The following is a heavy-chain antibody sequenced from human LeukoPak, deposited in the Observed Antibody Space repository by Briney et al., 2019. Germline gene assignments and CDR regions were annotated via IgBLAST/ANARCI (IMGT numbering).Heavy chain of an antibody. CDR1: GFTFSSYA. V-gene: IGHV3-30*04. J-gene: IGHJ6*02. D-gene: IGHD2-21*02. CDR3: ARDFSCGGDCYPSYYYGMDV. Sequence: GGSLRLSCAASGFTFSSYAMHWVRQAPGKGLEWVAVISYDGSNKYYADSVKGRFTISRDNSKNTLYLQMNSLRAEDTAVYYCARDFSCGGDCYPSYYYGMDVWGQGTTVTVSS. CDR2: ISYDGSNK.